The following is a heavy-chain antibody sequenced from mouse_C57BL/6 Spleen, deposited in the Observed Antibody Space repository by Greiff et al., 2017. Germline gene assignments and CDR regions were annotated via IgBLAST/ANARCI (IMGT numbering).Heavy chain of an antibody. CDR1: GYSFTSYY. Sequence: QVQLKQSGPELVKPGASVKISCKASGYSFTSYYIHWVKQRPGQGLEWIGWIYPGSGNTKYNEKFKGKATLTADTSSSTAYMQLSSLTSEDSAVYYCARSTLNGWFAYWGQGTLVTVSA. CDR2: IYPGSGNT. D-gene: IGHD2-4*01. CDR3: ARSTLNGWFAY. J-gene: IGHJ3*01. V-gene: IGHV1-66*01.